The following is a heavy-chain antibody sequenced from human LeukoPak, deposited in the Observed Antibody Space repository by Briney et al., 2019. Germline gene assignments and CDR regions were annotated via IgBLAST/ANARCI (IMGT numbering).Heavy chain of an antibody. V-gene: IGHV4-39*07. J-gene: IGHJ5*02. Sequence: PSETLSLTCPVSGGSISSSSYYWGWIRQPPGKGLEWIGSIYYSGSTYYNPSLKSRVTISVDTSKNQFSLKLSSVTAADTAVYYCARVRYCSGGSCYDWFDPWGQGTLVTVSS. CDR2: IYYSGST. D-gene: IGHD2-15*01. CDR3: ARVRYCSGGSCYDWFDP. CDR1: GGSISSSSYY.